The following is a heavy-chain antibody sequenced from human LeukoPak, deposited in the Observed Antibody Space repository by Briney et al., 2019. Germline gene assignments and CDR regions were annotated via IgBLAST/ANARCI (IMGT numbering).Heavy chain of an antibody. CDR1: GFTFSSYS. D-gene: IGHD3-22*01. V-gene: IGHV3-21*01. CDR3: ARDLQISAKEYYYDSSGYFAPKPGVMDV. CDR2: ISSSSSYI. J-gene: IGHJ6*02. Sequence: PGGSLRPSCAASGFTFSSYSMNWVRQAPGKGLEWVSSISSSSSYIYYADSVKGRFTISRDNAKNSLYLQMNSLRAEDTAVYYCARDLQISAKEYYYDSSGYFAPKPGVMDVWGQGTTVTVSS.